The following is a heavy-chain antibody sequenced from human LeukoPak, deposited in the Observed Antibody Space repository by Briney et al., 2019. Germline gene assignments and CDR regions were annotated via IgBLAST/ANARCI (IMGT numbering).Heavy chain of an antibody. CDR1: GGTFSSYA. Sequence: ASVKVSCKASGGTFSSYAISWVRQAPGQGLEWMGWISAYNGNTNYAQKLQGRVTMTTDTSTSTAYMELRSLRSDDTAVYYCARGGIYCSGGSCYSEPLPLDYWGQGTLVTVSS. CDR3: ARGGIYCSGGSCYSEPLPLDY. J-gene: IGHJ4*02. D-gene: IGHD2-15*01. CDR2: ISAYNGNT. V-gene: IGHV1-18*01.